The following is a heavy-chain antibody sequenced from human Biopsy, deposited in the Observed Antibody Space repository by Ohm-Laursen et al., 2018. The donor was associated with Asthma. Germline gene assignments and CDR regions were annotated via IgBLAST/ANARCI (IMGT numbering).Heavy chain of an antibody. J-gene: IGHJ4*02. CDR2: ISYDGNHK. D-gene: IGHD5-12*01. CDR3: AKRRGYSGHDNDY. CDR1: GFTFSTYG. Sequence: SLRLPCAASGFTFSTYGMHWVRQAPGKGLEWVAVISYDGNHKFYEDSVKGRFTISRDNSKNTLYLQMNSLRTEDTAVYYCAKRRGYSGHDNDYWGQGTLVTVSS. V-gene: IGHV3-30*18.